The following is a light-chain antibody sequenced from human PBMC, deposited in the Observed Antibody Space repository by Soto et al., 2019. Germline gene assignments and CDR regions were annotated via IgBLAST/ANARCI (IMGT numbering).Light chain of an antibody. V-gene: IGLV2-14*01. CDR2: EVT. Sequence: QSALTQPASVSGSPGQSITISCTGTSSDVGGYNYVSWYQHYPGKAPKLIIYEVTNRPSGVSNRFSGSKSGNTASLTISGLQAEDEADYYCSSYTSSSTRVFGGGTKLTVL. CDR1: SSDVGGYNY. CDR3: SSYTSSSTRV. J-gene: IGLJ2*01.